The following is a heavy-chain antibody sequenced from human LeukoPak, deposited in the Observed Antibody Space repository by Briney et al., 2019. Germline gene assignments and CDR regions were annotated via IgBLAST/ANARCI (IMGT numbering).Heavy chain of an antibody. CDR2: ISYDGRNK. Sequence: GGSLRLSCAASGFTFSSYGMPWVRQAPGKGLEWVAVISYDGRNKYHADSVKGRFTISRDNSKNTLYLQMNSLRAEDTAVYYCAKDGDVAAAGYYFDYWGQGTLSPSPQ. V-gene: IGHV3-30*18. CDR3: AKDGDVAAAGYYFDY. D-gene: IGHD6-13*01. J-gene: IGHJ4*02. CDR1: GFTFSSYG.